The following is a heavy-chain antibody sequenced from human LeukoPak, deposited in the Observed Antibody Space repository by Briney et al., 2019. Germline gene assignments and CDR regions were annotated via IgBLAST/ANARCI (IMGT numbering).Heavy chain of an antibody. CDR1: GGSISSGDYY. V-gene: IGHV4-30-4*08. Sequence: SQTLSLTCTVSGGSISSGDYYWSWIRQPPGKGLEWIGYIYYSGSTYYNPSLKSRVTISVDTSKNQFSLKLSSVTAADTAVYFCARGYDFWSGPPDSDYWGQGTLVTVSS. J-gene: IGHJ4*02. D-gene: IGHD3-3*01. CDR3: ARGYDFWSGPPDSDY. CDR2: IYYSGST.